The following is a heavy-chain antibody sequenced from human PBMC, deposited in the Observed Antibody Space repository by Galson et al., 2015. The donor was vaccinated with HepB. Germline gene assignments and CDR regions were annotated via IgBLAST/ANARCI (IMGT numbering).Heavy chain of an antibody. CDR2: IVPAFGTA. Sequence: SVQVSCKASGDTFSNYAISWVRQAPGQGLEWMGNIVPAFGTANYAQKFQGKVTIYADESTSTAYMELSSLRSDDTAVYYCARDRVVEMTVSAYFDYWGQGTLVTVSS. D-gene: IGHD5-24*01. CDR1: GDTFSNYA. J-gene: IGHJ4*02. V-gene: IGHV1-69*13. CDR3: ARDRVVEMTVSAYFDY.